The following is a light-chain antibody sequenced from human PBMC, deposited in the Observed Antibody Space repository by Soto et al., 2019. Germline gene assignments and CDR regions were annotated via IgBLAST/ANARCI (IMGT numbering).Light chain of an antibody. Sequence: IVMTQSPLSLPVTPVEPASISCRSSQSLLNSNGYNYLDWXLQKPGQSPQLLIYLGSSRACGVRDRFSGSGHGPDFNLTITRAAPEPVGFYYSMQCLKFTLKLGQGTKV. CDR3: MQCLKFTLK. V-gene: IGKV2-28*01. J-gene: IGKJ1*01. CDR1: QSLLNSNGYNY. CDR2: LGS.